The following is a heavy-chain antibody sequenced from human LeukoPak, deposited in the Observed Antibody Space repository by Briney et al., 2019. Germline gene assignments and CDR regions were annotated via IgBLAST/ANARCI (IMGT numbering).Heavy chain of an antibody. Sequence: GGSLRLSCAASGFTFSSYDMHWVRQATGKGLEWVSTIGTAGDTYYPGSVKGRFTISRENAKNSLYLQMNSLRAEDTAVYYCARGNYGDYPSGDYGMDVWGQGTTVTVSS. V-gene: IGHV3-13*01. J-gene: IGHJ6*02. D-gene: IGHD4-17*01. CDR2: IGTAGDT. CDR1: GFTFSSYD. CDR3: ARGNYGDYPSGDYGMDV.